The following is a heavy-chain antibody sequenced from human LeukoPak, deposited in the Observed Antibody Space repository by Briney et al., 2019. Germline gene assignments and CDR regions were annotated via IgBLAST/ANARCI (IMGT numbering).Heavy chain of an antibody. J-gene: IGHJ6*02. Sequence: SETLSLTCAVYGGSFSGYYWSWIRQPPGKGLEWIGEINHSGSTNYNPSLKSRVTISVDRSKNQFSLKLSSVTAADTAVYYCARGAGVVNGSYYYYYGMDVWGQGTTVTVSS. D-gene: IGHD3-3*01. CDR1: GGSFSGYY. CDR3: ARGAGVVNGSYYYYYGMDV. V-gene: IGHV4-34*01. CDR2: INHSGST.